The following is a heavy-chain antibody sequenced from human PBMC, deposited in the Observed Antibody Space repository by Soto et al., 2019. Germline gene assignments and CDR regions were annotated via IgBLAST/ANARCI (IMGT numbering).Heavy chain of an antibody. Sequence: QVQLQQWGAGLLKPSETLSLTCAVYGGSFSGYYWSWIRQPPGKGLEGIGEINHSGSTNYNPSLKSRVTISVDTSKNQFSLKLSSVTAADTAVYYCARGRRSQGQRRCYFDYWGQGTLVTVSS. CDR3: ARGRRSQGQRRCYFDY. D-gene: IGHD6-25*01. CDR1: GGSFSGYY. V-gene: IGHV4-34*01. J-gene: IGHJ4*02. CDR2: INHSGST.